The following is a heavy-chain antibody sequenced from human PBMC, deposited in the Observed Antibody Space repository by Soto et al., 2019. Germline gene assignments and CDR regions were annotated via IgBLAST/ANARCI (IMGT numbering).Heavy chain of an antibody. CDR2: IDSDGSRR. CDR1: GFTFSNYW. V-gene: IGHV3-74*01. CDR3: VRTSLVVAVATREDF. J-gene: IGHJ4*02. Sequence: EVQLVESGGGLVQPGESLRLSCAASGFTFSNYWMHWVRQAPGKGLVWVSRIDSDGSRRTYADFVKGRFTISRDNAKNTVYLHINSLTAEDTAVYYCVRTSLVVAVATREDFWGQGTLVTVSS. D-gene: IGHD2-15*01.